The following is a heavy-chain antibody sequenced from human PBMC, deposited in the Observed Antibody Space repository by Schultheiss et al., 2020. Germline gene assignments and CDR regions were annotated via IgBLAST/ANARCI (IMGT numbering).Heavy chain of an antibody. Sequence: SETLSLTCTVSGGSISSSSYYWGWIRQPPGKGLEWIGSIYYSGSTYYNPSLKSRVTISVDTSKNQFSLKLSSVTAADTAVYYCARVGLVPAAMAWFDPWGQGTLVTVSS. CDR2: IYYSGST. V-gene: IGHV4-39*01. CDR1: GGSISSSSYY. D-gene: IGHD2-2*01. CDR3: ARVGLVPAAMAWFDP. J-gene: IGHJ5*02.